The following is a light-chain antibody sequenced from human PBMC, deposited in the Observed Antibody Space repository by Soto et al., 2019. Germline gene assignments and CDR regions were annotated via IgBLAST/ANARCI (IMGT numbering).Light chain of an antibody. CDR1: QSISSY. CDR2: AAS. Sequence: DIQMTQSPSSLSASVGDRVTITCRASQSISSYLNWYQQKPGKAPKLLIYAASSLQSGFPSRFSGSGSGTDFTLTISSLQPEDFATYYCQQSDSTPLTFGGGTKVAIK. J-gene: IGKJ4*01. V-gene: IGKV1-39*01. CDR3: QQSDSTPLT.